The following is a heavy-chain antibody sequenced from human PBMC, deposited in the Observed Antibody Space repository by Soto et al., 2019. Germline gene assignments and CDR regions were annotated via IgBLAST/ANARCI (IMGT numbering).Heavy chain of an antibody. D-gene: IGHD3-9*01. CDR3: AKDFIWTSADAFDI. J-gene: IGHJ3*02. CDR2: ISGSGGNT. V-gene: IGHV3-23*01. Sequence: EVQLLESGGGLVQPGGSLRLSCAASGFTFSSYAMTWARQAPGKGLEWVSGISGSGGNTYYADSVKGRFTISRDNSKNTLHLQMDSLRAEDTAVYYCAKDFIWTSADAFDIWGQGTMVTVSS. CDR1: GFTFSSYA.